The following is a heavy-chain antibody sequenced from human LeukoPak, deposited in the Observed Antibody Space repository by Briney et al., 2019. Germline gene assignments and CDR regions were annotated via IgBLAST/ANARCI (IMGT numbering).Heavy chain of an antibody. J-gene: IGHJ4*02. CDR1: GFTFSRFG. D-gene: IGHD3-10*01. V-gene: IGHV3-30*02. CDR2: IRYDGSDK. Sequence: GGSLRLSCATSGFTFSRFGMHWVRQAPGKGLEWVAFIRYDGSDKYYSDSVKGRFTISRDNSKNTLYLQMNSLRTEDTAVYYCTRYGSGTNHKDPFDYWGQGTLVTVSS. CDR3: TRYGSGTNHKDPFDY.